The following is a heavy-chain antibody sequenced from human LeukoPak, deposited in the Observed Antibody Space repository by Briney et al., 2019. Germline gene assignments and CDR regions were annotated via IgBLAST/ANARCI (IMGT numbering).Heavy chain of an antibody. CDR2: IYYSGST. J-gene: IGHJ4*02. CDR1: AGSISSSSYY. Sequence: SETLSLTCTVSAGSISSSSYYCGRTRHPPGKVMEWSGSIYYSGSTYDNPSLKSRVTISVDTSKNQFSLKLSSGTAADAAVYYCARHIGDYYGSGSYYLGYWGQGTLVTVSS. D-gene: IGHD3-10*01. CDR3: ARHIGDYYGSGSYYLGY. V-gene: IGHV4-39*01.